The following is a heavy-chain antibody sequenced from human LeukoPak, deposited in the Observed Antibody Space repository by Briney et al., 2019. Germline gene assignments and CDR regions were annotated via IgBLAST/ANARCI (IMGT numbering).Heavy chain of an antibody. Sequence: GGSLRLSCAASGFTVSSNYMSWVSQAPGKGLEWVSVIYAGGSTYYADSVKGRFTFSRDNSKNTLYLQMNSLRAEDTAVYYCARGFNRGFDPWGQGTLVTVSS. D-gene: IGHD1-14*01. V-gene: IGHV3-53*01. CDR2: IYAGGST. J-gene: IGHJ5*02. CDR3: ARGFNRGFDP. CDR1: GFTVSSNY.